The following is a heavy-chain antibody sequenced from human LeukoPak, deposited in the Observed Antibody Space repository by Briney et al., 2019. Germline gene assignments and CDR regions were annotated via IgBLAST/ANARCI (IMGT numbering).Heavy chain of an antibody. V-gene: IGHV4-39*07. CDR1: GGSISSSSYY. D-gene: IGHD6-19*01. J-gene: IGHJ3*02. CDR3: ARSSGWYDAFDI. Sequence: SETLSLTCTVSGGSISSSSYYWGWIRQPPGKGLEWIGSIYYSGSTNYNPSLKSRVTISVDTSKNQFSLKLSSVTAADTAVYYCARSSGWYDAFDIWGQGTMVTVSS. CDR2: IYYSGST.